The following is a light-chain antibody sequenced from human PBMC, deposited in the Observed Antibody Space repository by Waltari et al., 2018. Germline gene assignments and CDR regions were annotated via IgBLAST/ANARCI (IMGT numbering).Light chain of an antibody. Sequence: QSALTQPAPVSGSPGQSITIPCTGTSSDVGGSNHVSRSQHHPGKAPKLMIFDVTRWPSGVSNRFSGSKSGNTASLTISGLQAEDEADYYCSSYTSTSAIVFGGGTKVTVL. J-gene: IGLJ2*01. CDR2: DVT. V-gene: IGLV2-14*03. CDR3: SSYTSTSAIV. CDR1: SSDVGGSNH.